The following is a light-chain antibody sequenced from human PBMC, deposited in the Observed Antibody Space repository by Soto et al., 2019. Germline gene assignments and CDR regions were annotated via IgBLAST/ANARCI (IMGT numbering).Light chain of an antibody. J-gene: IGKJ1*01. CDR2: DAS. V-gene: IGKV3-20*01. CDR1: QSVDSSF. CDR3: QYYGSSTQA. Sequence: IVLTQYPATLSLSPGERATLSCRASQSVDSSFLAWYQQKPGQAPSLLIYDASVRATGIPDRFSGSVSGTDVTLTISRLENEDGSMYDCQYYGSSTQAFGQGTKVDIK.